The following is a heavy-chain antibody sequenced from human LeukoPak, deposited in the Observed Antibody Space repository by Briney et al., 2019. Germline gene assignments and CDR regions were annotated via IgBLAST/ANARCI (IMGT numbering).Heavy chain of an antibody. Sequence: GGSLGLSCAVSGFTFSTYSMNWVRQAPGKGLEWVSSISGSSIYIYYADSVKGRFTISRDNAKNSLYLQMNSLRAEDTAVYYCARDPPYYDSSGYYYDYWGQGTLVTVSS. CDR2: ISGSSIYI. J-gene: IGHJ4*02. CDR1: GFTFSTYS. V-gene: IGHV3-21*01. CDR3: ARDPPYYDSSGYYYDY. D-gene: IGHD3-22*01.